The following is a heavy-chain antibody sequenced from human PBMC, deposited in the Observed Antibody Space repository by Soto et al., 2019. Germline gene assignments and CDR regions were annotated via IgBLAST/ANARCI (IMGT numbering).Heavy chain of an antibody. CDR3: AKDIEMATIRENYYYGMDV. V-gene: IGHV3-30*18. J-gene: IGHJ6*02. CDR1: GFTFSSYG. CDR2: ISYDGSNK. D-gene: IGHD5-12*01. Sequence: PGGSLRLSCAASGFTFSSYGMHWVRQAPGKGLEWVAVISYDGSNKYYADSVKGRFTISRDNSKNTLYLQMNSLRAEDTAVYYCAKDIEMATIRENYYYGMDVWGQGTTVTVSS.